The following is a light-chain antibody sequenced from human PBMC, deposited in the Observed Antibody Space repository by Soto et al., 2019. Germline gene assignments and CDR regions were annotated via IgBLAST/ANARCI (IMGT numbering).Light chain of an antibody. V-gene: IGKV3-11*01. CDR2: GAS. Sequence: EIVMTQWPATLSVSPGERATLSCKASQSVGSDLAWYQQKPGQAPRLVIYGASTRATGVPARFSVSGSGTDFTLTISSLEPEDFAVYYCHQRSTWPPDTFGQGTRLEIK. J-gene: IGKJ5*01. CDR1: QSVGSD. CDR3: HQRSTWPPDT.